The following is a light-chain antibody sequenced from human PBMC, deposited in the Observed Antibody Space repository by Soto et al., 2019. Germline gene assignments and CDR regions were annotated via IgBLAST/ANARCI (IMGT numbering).Light chain of an antibody. CDR1: QSVGGN. Sequence: EIVMTQSLATLSVSPGERATLSCRASQSVGGNLAWYQQKPGQAPRLLIYGASTMATGIPAWFSGSGSGTEFTLTISSLQSEDFAVYYRQQYNNWPLTFGGGTKVEIK. CDR3: QQYNNWPLT. CDR2: GAS. J-gene: IGKJ4*01. V-gene: IGKV3-15*01.